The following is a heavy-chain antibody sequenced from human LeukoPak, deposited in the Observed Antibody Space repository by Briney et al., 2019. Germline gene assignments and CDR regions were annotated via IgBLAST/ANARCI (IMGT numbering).Heavy chain of an antibody. CDR1: GFTFSSYW. V-gene: IGHV3-7*01. Sequence: PGGSLRLSCAASGFTFSSYWMSWVRQAPGKGLEWVANIKQDGSEKYYVDSVKGRFTISRDNAKNSLYLQMNSLRAEDTAVYYCARRGSGAAAALVDWGQGTLVTVSS. D-gene: IGHD6-13*01. CDR2: IKQDGSEK. CDR3: ARRGSGAAAALVD. J-gene: IGHJ4*02.